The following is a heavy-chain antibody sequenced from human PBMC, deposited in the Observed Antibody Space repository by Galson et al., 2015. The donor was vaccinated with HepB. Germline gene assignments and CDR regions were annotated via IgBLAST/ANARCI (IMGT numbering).Heavy chain of an antibody. Sequence: QSGAEVKKPGASVKVSCKASGYNFNDYYIHWVRQAPGQGLEWMGIIIPINGVTGLAQKFRGRVTMTRDTSTNTVYMELISLGSEDTAVYHCAREMPHGHNFDYWGQGTLVTVSS. J-gene: IGHJ4*02. CDR2: IIPINGVT. CDR1: GYNFNDYY. V-gene: IGHV1-46*02. CDR3: AREMPHGHNFDY. D-gene: IGHD2-2*01.